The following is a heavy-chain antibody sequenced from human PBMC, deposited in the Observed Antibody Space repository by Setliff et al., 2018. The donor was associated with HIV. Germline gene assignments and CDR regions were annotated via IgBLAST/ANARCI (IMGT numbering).Heavy chain of an antibody. CDR2: IIPIFDTT. CDR1: GDTFSNYA. V-gene: IGHV1-69*06. D-gene: IGHD2-8*01. J-gene: IGHJ4*02. CDR3: ARDPRDCGNGVCYYLDS. Sequence: SVKVSCKASGDTFSNYAFSWVRQAPGQGLEWMGRIIPIFDTTNYAQKFQGRVTITADKSTGTAYMVLSSLRSEDTAMYYCARDPRDCGNGVCYYLDSWGQGTLVTVSS.